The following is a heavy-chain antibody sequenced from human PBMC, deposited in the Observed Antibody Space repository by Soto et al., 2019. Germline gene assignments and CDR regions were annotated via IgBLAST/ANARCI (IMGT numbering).Heavy chain of an antibody. CDR1: GDSVSSNSAA. V-gene: IGHV6-1*01. Sequence: QVQLQQSGPGLVKPSQTLSLTCAISGDSVSSNSAAWNWIRQSPSRGLEWLGRTYYRSKWYNDYEVSVTSRITINPDTSKNQFSLQLNSVTTEDTAVYYCARAQLEGAAAGFDYWGRGTLVTVSS. J-gene: IGHJ4*02. CDR2: TYYRSKWYN. CDR3: ARAQLEGAAAGFDY. D-gene: IGHD6-13*01.